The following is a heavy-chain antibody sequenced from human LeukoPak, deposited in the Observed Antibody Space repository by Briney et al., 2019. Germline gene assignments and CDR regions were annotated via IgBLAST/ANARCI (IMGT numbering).Heavy chain of an antibody. J-gene: IGHJ3*02. CDR2: INQSGST. V-gene: IGHV4-34*01. CDR1: GDSITGFY. D-gene: IGHD6-13*01. Sequence: SETLSLTCTVSGDSITGFYWNWIRQPPGKGLEWIGEINQSGSTTYNPSLKSRVTISVDTSKNQFSLKLSSVTAADTAVYYCARGLIAAAGTIDAFDIWGQGTMVTVSS. CDR3: ARGLIAAAGTIDAFDI.